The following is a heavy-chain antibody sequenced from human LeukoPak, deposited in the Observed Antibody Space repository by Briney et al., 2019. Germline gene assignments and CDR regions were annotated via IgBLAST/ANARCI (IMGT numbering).Heavy chain of an antibody. CDR3: ARDGKAVAVAFDI. CDR1: GFTFDDYG. J-gene: IGHJ3*02. CDR2: VNWNGGST. Sequence: GGSLRLSCAASGFTFDDYGMSWVRQAPGKGLEWVSGVNWNGGSTGYADSVKGRFTISRDDAKNSLCLQMNSLRAEDTAVYYCARDGKAVAVAFDIWGQGTMVTVSS. D-gene: IGHD6-19*01. V-gene: IGHV3-20*04.